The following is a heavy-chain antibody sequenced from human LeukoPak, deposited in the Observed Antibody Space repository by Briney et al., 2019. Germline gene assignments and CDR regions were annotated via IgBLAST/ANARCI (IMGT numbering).Heavy chain of an antibody. CDR3: ARTKSRSGWYDPHHPLDY. D-gene: IGHD6-19*01. Sequence: SETLSLTCTVSGGSISSSSYYWGWIRQPPGKGLEWIGNVYYSGITYYNPSLKSRVTISVDTSKNQFSLKLGSVTAADTAVYYCARTKSRSGWYDPHHPLDYWGQGTLVTVSS. V-gene: IGHV4-39*07. CDR1: GGSISSSSYY. CDR2: VYYSGIT. J-gene: IGHJ4*02.